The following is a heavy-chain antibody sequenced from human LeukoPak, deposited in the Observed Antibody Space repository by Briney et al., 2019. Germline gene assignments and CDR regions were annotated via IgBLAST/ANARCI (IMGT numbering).Heavy chain of an antibody. Sequence: PGGSLRLSCAASGFTFSSYWMHWVRQAPGKGLVWVSRIEGDGSISYADSVKGRFTISRDNAKNTLYLQMNSLRAEDTAVYYCARARDGYNYLYFDYWGQGSLVTVSS. CDR3: ARARDGYNYLYFDY. CDR2: IEGDGSI. V-gene: IGHV3-74*01. J-gene: IGHJ4*02. CDR1: GFTFSSYW. D-gene: IGHD5-24*01.